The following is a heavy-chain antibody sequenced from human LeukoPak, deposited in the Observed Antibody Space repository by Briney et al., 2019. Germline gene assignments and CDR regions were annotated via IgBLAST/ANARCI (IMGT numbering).Heavy chain of an antibody. CDR1: GGSISSGSYY. D-gene: IGHD1-26*01. J-gene: IGHJ4*02. V-gene: IGHV4-61*02. CDR2: IYTSGST. Sequence: SETLSLTCTVSGGSISSGSYYWSWIRQPGGKGLEWIVRIYTSGSTNYNPSLKSRVTISVDPSKNQFSLKLTSVTAADTAVYYCARWRMRVGAIDYWGQGTLVTVSS. CDR3: ARWRMRVGAIDY.